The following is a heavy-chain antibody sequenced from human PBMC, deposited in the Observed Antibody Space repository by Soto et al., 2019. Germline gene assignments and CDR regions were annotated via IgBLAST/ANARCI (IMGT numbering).Heavy chain of an antibody. D-gene: IGHD2-8*01. CDR1: GLTFTNDV. J-gene: IGHJ2*01. V-gene: IGHV1-69*02. CDR3: ARLMELRTIRGFDL. Sequence: QVQLVQSGAAVKKPGSSVKVSCKASGLTFTNDVINWVRQTPGQGLEWMGRIIATVDMPFYAQRFQGRLTITADTSTNTVYMELTSLTSKDTAVYYCARLMELRTIRGFDLWGPGTPVTVSS. CDR2: IIATVDMP.